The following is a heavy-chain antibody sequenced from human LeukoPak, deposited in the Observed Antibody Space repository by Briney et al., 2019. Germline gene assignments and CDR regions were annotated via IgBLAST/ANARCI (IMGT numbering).Heavy chain of an antibody. Sequence: SETLSLTCTASGGSMSSYYWSWIRQPPGKGLEWIGYMHYTGSTNYNPSLKSRVTISGDTSKNQLSLKLSSVTAADTAVYYCARDLVPDYWGQGTLVTVSS. V-gene: IGHV4-59*01. J-gene: IGHJ4*02. CDR2: MHYTGST. CDR3: ARDLVPDY. CDR1: GGSMSSYY.